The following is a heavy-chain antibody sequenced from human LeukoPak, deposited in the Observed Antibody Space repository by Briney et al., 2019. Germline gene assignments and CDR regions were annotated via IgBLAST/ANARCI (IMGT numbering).Heavy chain of an antibody. Sequence: ASVKVSCKASGYTFSGFYIHWVRQAPGQGLEWMGWINPNSGGTNYAQKFQGRVTMTRDTSISTAYMELSRLRSDDTAVYYCARSNTLIVGATLGYWGQGTLVTVSS. J-gene: IGHJ4*02. CDR1: GYTFSGFY. CDR2: INPNSGGT. D-gene: IGHD1-26*01. CDR3: ARSNTLIVGATLGY. V-gene: IGHV1-2*02.